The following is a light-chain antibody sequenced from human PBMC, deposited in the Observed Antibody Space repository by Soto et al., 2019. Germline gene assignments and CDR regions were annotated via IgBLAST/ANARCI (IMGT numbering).Light chain of an antibody. CDR3: SSDAGSNNFGV. CDR1: SSDVGAYKY. J-gene: IGLJ2*01. CDR2: EVS. V-gene: IGLV2-8*01. Sequence: QSALTQPPSASGSPGQSVTISCTGTSSDVGAYKYVSWYQQHPGKAPKLMIYEVSKRPSGVPDRFSGSKSGNTASLTVSGLQAEDEADYYCSSDAGSNNFGVFGGGTKLTVL.